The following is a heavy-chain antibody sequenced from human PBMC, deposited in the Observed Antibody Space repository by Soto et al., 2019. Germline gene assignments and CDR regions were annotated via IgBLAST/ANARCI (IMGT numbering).Heavy chain of an antibody. J-gene: IGHJ3*02. D-gene: IGHD6-19*01. CDR2: INHSGST. V-gene: IGHV4-34*01. Sequence: SETLSLTCAVYGGSFSGYYWSWIRQPPGKGLEWIGEINHSGSTNYNPSLKSRVTISVDTSKNQFSLKLSSVTAADTAVYYCARGFKVAAGRIGYLWSNGAFDIWGQGTMVTVSS. CDR1: GGSFSGYY. CDR3: ARGFKVAAGRIGYLWSNGAFDI.